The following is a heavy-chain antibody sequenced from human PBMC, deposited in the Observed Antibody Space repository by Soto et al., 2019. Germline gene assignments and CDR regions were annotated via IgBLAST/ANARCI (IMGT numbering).Heavy chain of an antibody. J-gene: IGHJ5*02. CDR1: GFTFSSYA. CDR3: AKRGYYGSGSYWKNWFDP. CDR2: ISGSGGST. Sequence: GGSLRLSCAASGFTFSSYAMSWVRQAPGKGLEWVSAISGSGGSTYYADSVKGRFTISRDNSKNTLYLQMNSLRAEDTAVYYCAKRGYYGSGSYWKNWFDPWGQGTLVTVSS. V-gene: IGHV3-23*01. D-gene: IGHD3-10*01.